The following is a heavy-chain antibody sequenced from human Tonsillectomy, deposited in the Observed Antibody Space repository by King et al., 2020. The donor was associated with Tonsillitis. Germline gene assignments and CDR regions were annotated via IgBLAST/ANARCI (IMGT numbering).Heavy chain of an antibody. Sequence: VQLVESGGGLVQPGGSLKLSCAASGFTFSGSAMHLVRQASGKGLEWVGRIRSKANSYATAYAASVKGRFTISRDDSKNTAYLQMKSLKTEDTAVYYCTTPGSVYSSSYDYWGQGTLVTVSS. V-gene: IGHV3-73*01. CDR3: TTPGSVYSSSYDY. D-gene: IGHD6-6*01. CDR2: IRSKANSYAT. J-gene: IGHJ4*02. CDR1: GFTFSGSA.